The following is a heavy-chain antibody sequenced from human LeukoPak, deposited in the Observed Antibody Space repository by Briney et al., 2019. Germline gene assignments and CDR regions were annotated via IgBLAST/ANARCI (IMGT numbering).Heavy chain of an antibody. CDR3: ARELDPNHTFATPLSSTYYDFWSGYLPPLYYYYMDV. V-gene: IGHV1-69*04. J-gene: IGHJ6*03. CDR1: GGTFSSYT. CDR2: IIPILGIA. D-gene: IGHD3-3*01. Sequence: SVKVSCKASGGTFSSYTISWVRQAPGQGLEWMGMIIPILGIANYAQKFQDRVTITADKSTSTAYMELNSLRSEDTAVYYCARELDPNHTFATPLSSTYYDFWSGYLPPLYYYYMDVWGKGTTVTVSS.